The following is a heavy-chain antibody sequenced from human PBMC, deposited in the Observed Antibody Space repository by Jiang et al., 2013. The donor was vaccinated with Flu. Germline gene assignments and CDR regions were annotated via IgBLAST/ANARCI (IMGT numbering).Heavy chain of an antibody. V-gene: IGHV4-39*01. J-gene: IGHJ4*02. CDR2: IYYSGST. D-gene: IGHD2-2*01. CDR3: ARQAQYCSSTSCYASFDY. CDR1: GGSISSSSYY. Sequence: GPGLVKPSETLSLTCTVSGGSISSSSYYWGWIRQPPGKGLEWIGSIYYSGSTYYNPSLKSRVTISVDTSKNQFSLKLSSVTAADTAVYYCARQAQYCSSTSCYASFDYWGQG.